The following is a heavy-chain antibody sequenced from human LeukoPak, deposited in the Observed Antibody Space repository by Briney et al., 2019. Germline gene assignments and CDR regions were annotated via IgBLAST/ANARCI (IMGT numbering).Heavy chain of an antibody. Sequence: GGSLRLSCAASGFTFSSYWMDWVRQAPGKGLEWVSGISGSGDNTYHADSVKGRFTISRDNSKNTLYVQVNSLGTEDTAAYYCAKGSYYDSSGSFYFDYWGQGTLVTVSS. CDR3: AKGSYYDSSGSFYFDY. V-gene: IGHV3-23*01. CDR2: ISGSGDNT. CDR1: GFTFSSYW. J-gene: IGHJ4*02. D-gene: IGHD3-22*01.